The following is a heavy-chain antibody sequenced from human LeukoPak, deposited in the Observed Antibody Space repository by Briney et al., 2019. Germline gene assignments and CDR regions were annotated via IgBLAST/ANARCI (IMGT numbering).Heavy chain of an antibody. J-gene: IGHJ4*02. CDR2: ISWNSGTV. Sequence: GGSLRLSCAASGFTFDDYAMHWVRQPPGKGLEWVSGISWNSGTVTYADSVKGRFTISRDNAKNSLYLQMNSLRAEDTALYYCAKDGNVDIVSTMYHFDSWGQGTLVTVSS. D-gene: IGHD5/OR15-5a*01. CDR3: AKDGNVDIVSTMYHFDS. V-gene: IGHV3-9*01. CDR1: GFTFDDYA.